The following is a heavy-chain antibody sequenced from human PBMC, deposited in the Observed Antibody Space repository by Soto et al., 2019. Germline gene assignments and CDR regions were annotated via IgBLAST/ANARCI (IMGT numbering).Heavy chain of an antibody. V-gene: IGHV4-34*01. CDR2: INHSGST. CDR3: ARGDNSYGSYYYYYYGMDV. D-gene: IGHD5-18*01. CDR1: GGSFSGYY. Sequence: PSETLSLTCAVYGGSFSGYYWSWIRQPPGKGLEWIGEINHSGSTNYNPSLKSRVTISVDTSKNQFSLKLSSVTAADTAVYYWARGDNSYGSYYYYYYGMDVWGQGTTVTVSS. J-gene: IGHJ6*02.